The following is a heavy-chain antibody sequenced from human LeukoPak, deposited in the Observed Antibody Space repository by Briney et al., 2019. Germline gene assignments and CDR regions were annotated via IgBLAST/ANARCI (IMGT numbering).Heavy chain of an antibody. CDR3: ARVRLDYDILTGYYSGAFDI. D-gene: IGHD3-9*01. CDR2: FDPEDGET. CDR1: GYTLTELS. J-gene: IGHJ3*02. Sequence: ASVKVSCKVSGYTLTELSMHWVRQAPGKGLEWMGGFDPEDGETIYAQKFQGRVTMTEDTSTDTAYMELSSLRSEDTAVYYCARVRLDYDILTGYYSGAFDIWGQGTMVTVSS. V-gene: IGHV1-24*01.